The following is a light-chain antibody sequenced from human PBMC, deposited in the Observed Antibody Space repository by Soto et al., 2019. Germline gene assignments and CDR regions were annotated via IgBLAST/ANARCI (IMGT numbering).Light chain of an antibody. CDR1: QSVSSY. Sequence: EIVLTQSPGTLSLSPGERATLSCRASQSVSSYLAWYQQKPGQAPRLLIYGASSRATGIPDRFSGSGSGTDFTLTISSLQSEDFAVYYCQQYNNWPPITFGQGTRLEIK. J-gene: IGKJ5*01. CDR3: QQYNNWPPIT. CDR2: GAS. V-gene: IGKV3D-15*01.